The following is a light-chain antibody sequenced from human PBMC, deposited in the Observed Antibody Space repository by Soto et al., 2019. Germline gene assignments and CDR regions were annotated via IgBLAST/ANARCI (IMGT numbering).Light chain of an antibody. CDR3: QKRSNWPPT. CDR1: QSVSSY. V-gene: IGKV3-11*01. CDR2: DAS. Sequence: EIVLTQSPATLSLSPGERATLSCRASQSVSSYLAWYQQKPGQAPRLLIYDASNRATGIPARFSGSGSWTDLTLTISSLEPEDFAVYYCQKRSNWPPTFGQGTKLEIK. J-gene: IGKJ2*01.